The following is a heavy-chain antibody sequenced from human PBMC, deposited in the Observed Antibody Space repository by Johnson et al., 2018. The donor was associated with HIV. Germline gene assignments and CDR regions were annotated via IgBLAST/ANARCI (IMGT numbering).Heavy chain of an antibody. J-gene: IGHJ3*02. CDR2: LWYDGTTA. V-gene: IGHV3-33*03. Sequence: QVQLVESGGGVVQPGRSLRLSCAASGFTFSNYGMHWVRQAPGKGLEWVAILWYDGTTAFYADSVKGRFTISRDTSKKMLYLQMNSLRVDDTAVYYCAKTGGGAALDSWGQGTMVTVSS. D-gene: IGHD3-16*01. CDR3: AKTGGGAALDS. CDR1: GFTFSNYG.